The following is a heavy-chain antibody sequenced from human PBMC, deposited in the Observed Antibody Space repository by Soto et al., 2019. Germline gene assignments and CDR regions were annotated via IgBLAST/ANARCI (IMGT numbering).Heavy chain of an antibody. J-gene: IGHJ5*02. CDR1: GFTFSNAW. V-gene: IGHV3-15*01. D-gene: IGHD2-2*02. CDR2: IKSKTDGGTT. CDR3: TTDCSSQPPSSTSCYTWVVDWFDP. Sequence: KPGGSLRLSCAASGFTFSNAWMSWVRQAPGKGLESVGRIKSKTDGGTTDYAAPVKGRFTISRDDSKNTLYLQMNSLKTEDTAVYYCTTDCSSQPPSSTSCYTWVVDWFDPWGQGTMVTVYS.